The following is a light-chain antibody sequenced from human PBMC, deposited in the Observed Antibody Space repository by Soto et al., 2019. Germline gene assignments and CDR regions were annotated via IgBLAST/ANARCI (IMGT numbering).Light chain of an antibody. V-gene: IGKV3-20*01. CDR2: GAS. Sequence: EIVMPQSPATLSVSPGARATLSGRASQSVRINLAWYQQKPGQAPRLLIYGASSRATGIPDRFSGGGSGTDFTLTISRLEPEDFAVYYCQQFSSYPLTFGGGTKVDIK. J-gene: IGKJ4*01. CDR3: QQFSSYPLT. CDR1: QSVRIN.